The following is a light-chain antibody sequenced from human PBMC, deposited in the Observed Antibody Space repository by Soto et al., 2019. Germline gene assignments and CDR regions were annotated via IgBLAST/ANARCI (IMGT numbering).Light chain of an antibody. J-gene: IGKJ5*01. CDR2: GAG. CDR1: QSIGTD. CDR3: QQYSNLPT. Sequence: EIVMTQSPATLSAYPGDGATLSCRASQSIGTDLAWYQQKPVQAPRLLTFGAGTRTTGVPVRFSGSGSGTEFTLTSSSLQSEDSALYYCQQYSNLPTFGQVTRLEI. V-gene: IGKV3-15*01.